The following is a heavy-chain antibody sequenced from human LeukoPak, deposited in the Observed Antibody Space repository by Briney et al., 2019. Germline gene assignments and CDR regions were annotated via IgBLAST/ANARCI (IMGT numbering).Heavy chain of an antibody. J-gene: IGHJ4*02. V-gene: IGHV3-23*01. D-gene: IGHD6-19*01. CDR1: GFTFSSYA. CDR3: AKVFKRGSSGWYSYFDY. CDR2: ISGSGGST. Sequence: GGSLRLSCAASGFTFSSYAMSWVRQAPGKGLEWVSAISGSGGSTYYADSVKGRFTISRDNPKNTLYLQMNNLRAEDTAVYYCAKVFKRGSSGWYSYFDYWGQGTLVTVSS.